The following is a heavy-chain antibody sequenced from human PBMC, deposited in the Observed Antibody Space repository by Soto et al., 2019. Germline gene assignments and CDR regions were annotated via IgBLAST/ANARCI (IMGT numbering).Heavy chain of an antibody. CDR1: GYTFTGYY. Sequence: QVQLVQSGAEVKKPGASAKVSCKASGYTFTGYYMHWVRQAPGQGLEWMGWINPNSGGTNYAQKFQGWVTMTRDTSISTAYMELSRLRSDDTAVYYCARDRGSSSGDADNAFDIWGQGTMVTVSS. V-gene: IGHV1-2*04. CDR2: INPNSGGT. CDR3: ARDRGSSSGDADNAFDI. D-gene: IGHD6-6*01. J-gene: IGHJ3*02.